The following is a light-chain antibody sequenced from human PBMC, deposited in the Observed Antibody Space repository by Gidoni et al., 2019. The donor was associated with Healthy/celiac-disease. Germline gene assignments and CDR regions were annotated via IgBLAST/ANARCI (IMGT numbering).Light chain of an antibody. Sequence: SGGNNIGSKSVHWSQQKPGQAPVLVIYYDSDRPSGIPERFSGSNSGNTANLTIRRVEAGDEADYYCQVWDSSSDHVVFGGGTKLTVL. CDR3: QVWDSSSDHVV. J-gene: IGLJ2*01. V-gene: IGLV3-21*04. CDR2: YDS. CDR1: NIGSKS.